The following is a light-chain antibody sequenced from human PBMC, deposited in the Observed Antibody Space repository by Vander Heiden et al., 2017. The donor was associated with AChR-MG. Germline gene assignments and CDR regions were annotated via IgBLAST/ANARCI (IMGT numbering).Light chain of an antibody. CDR3: QQYGSSPTIT. Sequence: EIVLTQSPATLFLSPGERATLSCGASQSVSSSYLAWYQQKPGRAPRLLIYDASSRATGIPDRFSGSGSGTDFTLTISRLEPEDFAVYYCQQYGSSPTITFGQGTRLEIK. CDR2: DAS. V-gene: IGKV3D-20*01. J-gene: IGKJ5*01. CDR1: QSVSSSY.